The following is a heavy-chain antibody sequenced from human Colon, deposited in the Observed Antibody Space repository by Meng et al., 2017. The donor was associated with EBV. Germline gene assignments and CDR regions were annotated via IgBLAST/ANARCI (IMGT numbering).Heavy chain of an antibody. CDR2: INTNTANT. CDR1: GYTFTSYT. V-gene: IGHV7-4-1*02. J-gene: IGHJ5*02. CDR3: ARGGNFDP. D-gene: IGHD2/OR15-2a*01. Sequence: QVPLVHSGSWFEKPRASVKASCKVSGYTFTSYTMNWVRQAPGPGLEWMGWINTNTANTTYAQGFTGRFVFSLDTSVSTAYLQISSLKAEDTAVYYCARGGNFDPWGQGTLVTVSS.